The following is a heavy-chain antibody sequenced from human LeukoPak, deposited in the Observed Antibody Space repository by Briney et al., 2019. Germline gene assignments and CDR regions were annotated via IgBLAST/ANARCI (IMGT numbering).Heavy chain of an antibody. D-gene: IGHD3-10*02. Sequence: GGSLRLSCAASGFTFSSHWMSWVRQAPGKGPEWVANIKQDGTEIYYVDSVKGRFTISRDNAKNSLYLQMNSLRAEDTAVYYCAELGITMIGGVWGKGTTVTISS. V-gene: IGHV3-7*01. CDR3: AELGITMIGGV. CDR2: IKQDGTEI. J-gene: IGHJ6*04. CDR1: GFTFSSHW.